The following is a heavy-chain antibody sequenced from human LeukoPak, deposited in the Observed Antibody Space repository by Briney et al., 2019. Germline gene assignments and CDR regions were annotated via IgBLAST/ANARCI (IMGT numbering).Heavy chain of an antibody. V-gene: IGHV4-4*07. D-gene: IGHD4-23*01. CDR3: ARDCDYGGNRLDYFDY. CDR1: GGSISSFY. J-gene: IGHJ4*02. Sequence: PSETLSLTCTVSGGSISSFYWSWIRQPAGKALQWIGRIYGSGSTDYNPSLKSRVPMSIDTSKNQFSLQLSSVTAADTAVYYCARDCDYGGNRLDYFDYWGQGTLVTVSS. CDR2: IYGSGST.